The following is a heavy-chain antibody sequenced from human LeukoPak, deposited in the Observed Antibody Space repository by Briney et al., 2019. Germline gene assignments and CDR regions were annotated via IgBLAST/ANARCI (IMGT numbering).Heavy chain of an antibody. V-gene: IGHV3-30-3*01. Sequence: PGRCLRLSCAASGFTFSSYAMHWVGGAAGKGLGWGAVISYDGSKKYYADSGKGRFTISRDNSKNTLYLQMNSPRAEDTAVYYCARDPMVRGVIDAFDIWAQGPMVPVSS. CDR2: ISYDGSKK. J-gene: IGHJ3*02. CDR3: ARDPMVRGVIDAFDI. CDR1: GFTFSSYA. D-gene: IGHD3-10*01.